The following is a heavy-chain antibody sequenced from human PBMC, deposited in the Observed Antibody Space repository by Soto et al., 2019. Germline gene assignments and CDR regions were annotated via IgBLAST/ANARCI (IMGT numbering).Heavy chain of an antibody. Sequence: PGGSLRLSCTASGFPFSSYEMNWVRLAPGRGLEWLAHITSSGHVTYYSDSVRGRCKISSDNSLISLSLQMSSLTAGDTGLYYCARERATSARRFFDSWGQGTLVTVSS. V-gene: IGHV3-48*03. CDR2: ITSSGHVT. CDR3: ARERATSARRFFDS. D-gene: IGHD2-15*01. J-gene: IGHJ5*01. CDR1: GFPFSSYE.